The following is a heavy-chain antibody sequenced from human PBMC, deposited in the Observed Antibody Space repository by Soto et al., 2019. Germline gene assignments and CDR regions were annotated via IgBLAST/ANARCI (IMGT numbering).Heavy chain of an antibody. D-gene: IGHD3-22*01. CDR2: INPNSGGT. V-gene: IGHV1-2*02. Sequence: ASVKVSCKASGYTFTGYYMHWVRQAPGQGLEWMGWINPNSGGTNYAQKFQGRVTMTRDTSISTAYMELSRLRSDDTAVYYCARVGDYYDSSGYPDYWGQGTLVTAPQ. J-gene: IGHJ4*02. CDR3: ARVGDYYDSSGYPDY. CDR1: GYTFTGYY.